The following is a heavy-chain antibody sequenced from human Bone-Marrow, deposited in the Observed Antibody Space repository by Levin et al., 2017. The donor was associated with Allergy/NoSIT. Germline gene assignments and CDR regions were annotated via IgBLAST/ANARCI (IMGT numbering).Heavy chain of an antibody. Sequence: GGSLRLSCAASEFTFSTFAMTWVRQVPGREMEWVSFISSSGGTTYYTDSVRGRFTVSRDNSKNTLNLQMNSLRAEDSAVYYCARFMGISGPVWGRAADVWGQGTRVTVSS. V-gene: IGHV3-23*01. CDR1: EFTFSTFA. D-gene: IGHD3-16*01. J-gene: IGHJ3*01. CDR2: ISSSGGTT. CDR3: ARFMGISGPVWGRAADV.